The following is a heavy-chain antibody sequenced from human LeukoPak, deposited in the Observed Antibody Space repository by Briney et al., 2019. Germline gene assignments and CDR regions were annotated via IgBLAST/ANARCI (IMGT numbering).Heavy chain of an antibody. CDR1: GGSISSGGYS. CDR2: IYHSGST. CDR3: ARGRGYYGSGSYRDRYYFDY. V-gene: IGHV4-30-2*01. D-gene: IGHD3-10*01. Sequence: PSETLSLTCAVSGGSISSGGYSWGWIRQPPGKGLEWIGYIYHSGSTYYNPSLKSRVTISVDRSKNQFSLKLSSVTAADTAVYYCARGRGYYGSGSYRDRYYFDYWGQGTLVTVSS. J-gene: IGHJ4*02.